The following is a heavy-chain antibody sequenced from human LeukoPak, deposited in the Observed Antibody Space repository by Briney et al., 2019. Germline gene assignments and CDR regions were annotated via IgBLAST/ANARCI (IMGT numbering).Heavy chain of an antibody. CDR2: INPNSGGT. D-gene: IGHD6-19*01. J-gene: IGHJ4*02. CDR3: ARDHPHIAVAGFDY. V-gene: IGHV1-2*02. Sequence: ASVKVSCKASGYTFTSYGISWVRQAPGQGLEWMGWINPNSGGTNYAQKFQGRVTMTRDTSISTAYMELSRLRSDDTAVYYCARDHPHIAVAGFDYWGQGTLVTVSS. CDR1: GYTFTSYG.